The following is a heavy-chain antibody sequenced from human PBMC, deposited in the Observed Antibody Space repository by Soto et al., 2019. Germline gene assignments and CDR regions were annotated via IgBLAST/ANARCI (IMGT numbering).Heavy chain of an antibody. Sequence: ASVKVSCKASGFSFTGYYIHWLRQAPGQGLEWMGWINAHSGGTEYAQKFQGRVTLTRDTSIATAYLTLTSLTSDDTALYYCAKDLTRQLAYWLDPWGQGXQVTVSS. D-gene: IGHD6-6*01. J-gene: IGHJ5*02. V-gene: IGHV1-2*02. CDR1: GFSFTGYY. CDR3: AKDLTRQLAYWLDP. CDR2: INAHSGGT.